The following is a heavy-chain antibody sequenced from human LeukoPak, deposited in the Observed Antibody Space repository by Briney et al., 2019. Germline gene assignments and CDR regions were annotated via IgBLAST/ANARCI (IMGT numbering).Heavy chain of an antibody. D-gene: IGHD1-26*01. CDR2: IRSKAYGGTT. V-gene: IGHV3-49*03. Sequence: PGGSLRLSCTASGFTFGDYGMSWFRQAPGKGLEWVGFIRSKAYGGTTEYAASVKGRFTISRDDSKSIAYLQMNSLKTEDTAVYYCTRGSSGSYYPYFQHWGQGTLVTVSS. CDR1: GFTFGDYG. J-gene: IGHJ1*01. CDR3: TRGSSGSYYPYFQH.